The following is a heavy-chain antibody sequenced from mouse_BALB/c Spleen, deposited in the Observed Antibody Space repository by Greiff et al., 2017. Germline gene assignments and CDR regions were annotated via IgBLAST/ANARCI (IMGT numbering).Heavy chain of an antibody. CDR2: ISYDGSN. J-gene: IGHJ4*01. Sequence: EVKLVESGPGLVKPSQSLSLTCSVTGYSITSGYYWNWIRQFPGNKLEWMGYISYDGSNNYNPSLKNRISITRDTSKNQFFLKLNSVTTEDTATYYCARDSDYDYAMDYWGQGTSVTVSS. D-gene: IGHD2-4*01. V-gene: IGHV3-6*02. CDR3: ARDSDYDYAMDY. CDR1: GYSITSGYY.